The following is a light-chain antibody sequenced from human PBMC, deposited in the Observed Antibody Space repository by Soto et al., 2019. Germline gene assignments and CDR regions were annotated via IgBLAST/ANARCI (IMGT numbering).Light chain of an antibody. CDR3: GTWDTSLDSGI. CDR1: NSNIGSNF. CDR2: EDH. J-gene: IGLJ2*01. Sequence: QSVLTQPPSVSAAPGQRVTIFCSGSNSNIGSNFVSWDQQVPGTAPKLLVYEDHQRPSGTPVRFSGSKSGTSATLAITGLQPGDEDHYSCGTWDTSLDSGIFGGGTKVTVL. V-gene: IGLV1-51*02.